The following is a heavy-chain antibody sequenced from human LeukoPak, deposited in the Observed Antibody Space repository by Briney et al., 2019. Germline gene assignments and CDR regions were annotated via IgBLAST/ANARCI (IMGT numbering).Heavy chain of an antibody. Sequence: GGSLRLSCAASGFTFSSYSMNWVRQAPGKGLEWVSYISRSSSTIYYGDSVKGRFTISRDNAKNSLYLQMNSLRAEDAAVYYCARDLASSYGMDVWGQGTTVTVSS. CDR2: ISRSSSTI. CDR1: GFTFSSYS. J-gene: IGHJ6*02. D-gene: IGHD3-3*02. CDR3: ARDLASSYGMDV. V-gene: IGHV3-48*04.